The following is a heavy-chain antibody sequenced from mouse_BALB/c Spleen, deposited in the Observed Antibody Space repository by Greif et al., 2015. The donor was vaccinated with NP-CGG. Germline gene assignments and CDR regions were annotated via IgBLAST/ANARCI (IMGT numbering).Heavy chain of an antibody. D-gene: IGHD1-1*01. CDR2: IRNKANGYTT. V-gene: IGHV7-3*02. CDR1: GFTFTDYY. CDR3: ARRAYGSSYWYIDD. J-gene: IGHJ1*01. Sequence: EVHLVESGGGLVQPGGSLRLSCATSGFTFTDYYMSWVRQPPGKALEWLGFIRNKANGYTTEYSASVKGRFTISRDNSQSNLYLQKNTLRAEDRATYYCARRAYGSSYWYIDDWGGGTTVTVSS.